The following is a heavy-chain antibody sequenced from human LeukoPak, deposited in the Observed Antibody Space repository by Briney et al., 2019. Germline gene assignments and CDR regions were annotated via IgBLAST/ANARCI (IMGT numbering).Heavy chain of an antibody. CDR3: ATPVGGSTSWPLDY. CDR2: INPNSGGT. J-gene: IGHJ4*02. CDR1: GYTFTGYY. V-gene: IGHV1-2*04. Sequence: ASVKVSCKASGYTFTGYYMHWVRQAPGQGLEWMGWINPNSGGTNYAQKFQGWVTMTRDTSISTAYMELSRLRSDDTAVYYCATPVGGSTSWPLDYWGQGTLVTVSS. D-gene: IGHD2-2*01.